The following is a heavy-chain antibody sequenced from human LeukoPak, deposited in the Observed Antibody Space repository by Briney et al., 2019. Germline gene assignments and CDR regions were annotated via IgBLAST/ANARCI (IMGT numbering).Heavy chain of an antibody. CDR1: GFTVGSNY. V-gene: IGHV3-53*01. CDR2: IYSDGTT. J-gene: IGHJ4*02. CDR3: ARDGKAYDFWSGYSAPDY. D-gene: IGHD3-3*01. Sequence: TGGSLRLSCAASGFTVGSNYMSWVRQAPGKGLEWVSVIYSDGTTYYADSVKGRFTISRDNSKNSLYLQMNSLRAEDTAVYYFARDGKAYDFWSGYSAPDYWGQGTLVTVSS.